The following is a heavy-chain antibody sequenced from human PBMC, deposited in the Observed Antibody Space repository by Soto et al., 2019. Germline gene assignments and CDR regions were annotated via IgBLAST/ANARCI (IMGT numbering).Heavy chain of an antibody. Sequence: GSLRLSCAASCFTFSHGWVNLVRQAPGNGLEWVGRIKSKTDGGTTDYAAPVKGRFTISRDDSKNTLYLQMNSLKTEDTAVYYCTTGELLRFLEWLLAGDAWDYGMAVWGQGTTVTFSS. D-gene: IGHD3-3*01. CDR3: TTGELLRFLEWLLAGDAWDYGMAV. CDR1: CFTFSHGW. CDR2: IKSKTDGGTT. J-gene: IGHJ6*02. V-gene: IGHV3-15*07.